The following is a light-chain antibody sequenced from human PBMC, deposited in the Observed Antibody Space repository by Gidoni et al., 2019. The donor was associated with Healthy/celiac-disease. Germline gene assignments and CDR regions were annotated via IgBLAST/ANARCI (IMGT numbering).Light chain of an antibody. V-gene: IGKV3-11*01. CDR3: QQRSQWPLT. CDR1: QSVAGY. CDR2: DAS. J-gene: IGKJ4*01. Sequence: IVLTQPPAHLSLSPGERATLSCMASQSVAGYLAWYQQKPGQAPRLHIYDASNRATGLPARFSGSGSGTDFTLTISSLEPEDFAVYYCQQRSQWPLTFGGGTKVEIK.